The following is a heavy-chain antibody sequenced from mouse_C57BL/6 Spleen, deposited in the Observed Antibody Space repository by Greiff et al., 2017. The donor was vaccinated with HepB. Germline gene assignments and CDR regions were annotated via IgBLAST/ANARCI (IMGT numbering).Heavy chain of an antibody. CDR2: ISDGGSYT. V-gene: IGHV5-4*01. Sequence: EVQRVESGGGLVKPGGSLKLSCAASGFTFSSYAMSGVRQTPEKRLEWVATISDGGSYTYYPDNVKGRFTISRDNAKNNLYLQMSHLKSEDTAMYYCSCDRGLRRGFAYWGQGTLVTVSA. J-gene: IGHJ3*01. CDR1: GFTFSSYA. D-gene: IGHD2-2*01. CDR3: SCDRGLRRGFAY.